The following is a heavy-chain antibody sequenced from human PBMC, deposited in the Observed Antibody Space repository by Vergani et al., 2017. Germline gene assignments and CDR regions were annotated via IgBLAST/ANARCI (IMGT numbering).Heavy chain of an antibody. J-gene: IGHJ4*02. CDR2: INHVGST. CDR1: GGSFSGYY. V-gene: IGHV4-34*01. Sequence: QVQLQQWGAGLLKPSETLSLTCAVYGGSFSGYYWSWIRQPPGKGLEWIGEINHVGSTNYNPSLKSRVTIAGDTSKNQFSLKRSSVTAADTAVYYCARGAVAGKNYFDYWGQGTLVTVSS. CDR3: ARGAVAGKNYFDY. D-gene: IGHD6-19*01.